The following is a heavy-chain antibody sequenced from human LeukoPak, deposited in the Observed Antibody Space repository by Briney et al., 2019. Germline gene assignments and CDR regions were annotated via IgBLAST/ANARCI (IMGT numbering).Heavy chain of an antibody. V-gene: IGHV4-34*01. J-gene: IGHJ3*01. CDR1: VGSFSGYY. Sequence: PSETLSLTCSVYVGSFSGYYWNWIRQPPGKGLEWIAEINHRGTTNYNPSLMSRVTMSVDRSKNQVSLKLSSVTAADTALYYCARGSSSDMEGDAFDFWGPGTLVTVSS. CDR2: INHRGTT. CDR3: ARGSSSDMEGDAFDF. D-gene: IGHD3-9*01.